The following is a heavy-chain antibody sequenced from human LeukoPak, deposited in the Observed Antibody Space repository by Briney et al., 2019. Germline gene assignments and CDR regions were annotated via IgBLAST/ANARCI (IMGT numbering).Heavy chain of an antibody. J-gene: IGHJ3*02. CDR2: INSDGSST. Sequence: PGGSLRLSCAASGFTFSSYWMHWVRQAPGKGLVWVSRINSDGSSTSYADSVKGRFTISRDNDKKTLYLQMNSLRAEDTAVYHCARDYYDSSGYYRNDDAFDIWGQGTMVTVSS. V-gene: IGHV3-74*01. CDR1: GFTFSSYW. D-gene: IGHD3-22*01. CDR3: ARDYYDSSGYYRNDDAFDI.